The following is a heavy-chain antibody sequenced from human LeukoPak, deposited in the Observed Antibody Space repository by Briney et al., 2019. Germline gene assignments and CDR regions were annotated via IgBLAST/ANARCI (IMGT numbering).Heavy chain of an antibody. D-gene: IGHD3-9*01. CDR2: ISYDGSNK. V-gene: IGHV3-30*18. J-gene: IGHJ5*02. CDR1: GFTFSSYG. Sequence: GGSLRLSCAAAGFTFSSYGMHWVRQAPGKGLEWVAVISYDGSNKYYADSVKGRFTIPRDNSKNTLYLQMNSLRAEDTAVYYCAKGDFDWLTPNWFDPWGQGPLVTVSS. CDR3: AKGDFDWLTPNWFDP.